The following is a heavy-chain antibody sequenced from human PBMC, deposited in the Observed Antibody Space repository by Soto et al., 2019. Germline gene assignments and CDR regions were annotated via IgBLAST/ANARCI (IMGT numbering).Heavy chain of an antibody. CDR3: TRGASGYGNFDY. CDR2: INGDGSSI. V-gene: IGHV3-74*01. D-gene: IGHD5-12*01. J-gene: IGHJ4*02. Sequence: EVQLVESGGGVVQPGGSLRLSCAASGFSFSTWMHWVRQAPGKGLEWLSRINGDGSSISYADSVKGRFTVSRDNAKNTLYLQINSLTAEDTAVYYCTRGASGYGNFDYWGQGVVLTVSS. CDR1: GFSFSTW.